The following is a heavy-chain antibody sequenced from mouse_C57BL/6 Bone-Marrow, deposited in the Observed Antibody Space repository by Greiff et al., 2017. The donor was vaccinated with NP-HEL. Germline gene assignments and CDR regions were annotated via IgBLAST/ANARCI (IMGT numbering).Heavy chain of an antibody. CDR1: GYTFTEYT. J-gene: IGHJ4*01. V-gene: IGHV1-62-2*01. CDR3: ARHEEDYGSTRYAMDY. Sequence: VKVVESGAELVKPGASVKLSCKASGYTFTEYTIHWVKQRSGQGLEWIGWFYPGSGSIKYNEKFKDKATLTADKSSSTVYMELSRLTSEDSAVYFCARHEEDYGSTRYAMDYWGQGTSVTVSS. D-gene: IGHD1-1*01. CDR2: FYPGSGSI.